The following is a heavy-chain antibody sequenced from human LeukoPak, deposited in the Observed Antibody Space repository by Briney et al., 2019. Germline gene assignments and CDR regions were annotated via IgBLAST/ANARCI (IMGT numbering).Heavy chain of an antibody. D-gene: IGHD2-2*01. CDR1: GFTVSRNY. CDR2: IYSGGST. J-gene: IGHJ2*01. Sequence: GGSLRLSCAASGFTVSRNYMRWVRQAPGKGLEWVSVIYSGGSTYYADSVKGRFTISRDNSKNTLYLQMNSLRAEDTAVYYCARESTSWYFDLWGRGTLVTVSS. CDR3: ARESTSWYFDL. V-gene: IGHV3-53*01.